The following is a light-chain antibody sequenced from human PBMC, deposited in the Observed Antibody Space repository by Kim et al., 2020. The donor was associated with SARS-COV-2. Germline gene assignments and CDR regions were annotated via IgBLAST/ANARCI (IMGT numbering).Light chain of an antibody. V-gene: IGKV1-6*01. Sequence: GARVTITCRASQGIRSDLGGYQQKPGKAPKLLIYAASSLQSGVPSRFSGSGSGTDFTLTINSLQPEDFATYYCLQDYNYPFTFGQGTRLEF. CDR3: LQDYNYPFT. J-gene: IGKJ5*01. CDR2: AAS. CDR1: QGIRSD.